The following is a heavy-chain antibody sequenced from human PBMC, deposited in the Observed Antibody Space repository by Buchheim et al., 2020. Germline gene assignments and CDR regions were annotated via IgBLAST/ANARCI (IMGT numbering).Heavy chain of an antibody. V-gene: IGHV4-59*08. CDR3: ARRIRGSYGMDV. Sequence: QVQLQESGPGLVKPSETLSLTCTVSGGSISSYYWSWIRQPPGKGLEWIGYIYYSGSTNYNFSLKSRVTISVDTSKNQFSLKLSSVTAADTAVYYRARRIRGSYGMDVWGQGTT. CDR1: GGSISSYY. CDR2: IYYSGST. J-gene: IGHJ6*02. D-gene: IGHD3-10*01.